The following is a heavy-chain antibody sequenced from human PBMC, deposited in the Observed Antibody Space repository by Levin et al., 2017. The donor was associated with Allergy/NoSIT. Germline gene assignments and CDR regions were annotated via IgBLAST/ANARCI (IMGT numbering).Heavy chain of an antibody. J-gene: IGHJ3*02. D-gene: IGHD3-10*01. CDR1: GGSVSSGSYY. CDR3: ARAPPHKLLWFGEFPDAFDI. CDR2: IYYSGST. V-gene: IGHV4-61*01. Sequence: SQTLSLTCTVSGGSVSSGSYYWSWIRQPPGKGLEWIGYIYYSGSTNYNPSLKSRVTISVDTSKNQFSLKLSSVTAADTAVYYCARAPPHKLLWFGEFPDAFDIWGQGTMVTVSS.